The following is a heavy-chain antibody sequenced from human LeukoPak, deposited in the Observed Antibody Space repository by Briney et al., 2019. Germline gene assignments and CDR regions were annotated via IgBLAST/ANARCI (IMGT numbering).Heavy chain of an antibody. CDR2: INPNSGGT. D-gene: IGHD6-6*01. Sequence: ASVKVSCKASGYTFTGYYMHWVRQAPGQGLEWMGWINPNSGGTNYAQKFQGWVTITRNTSISTAYMELSSLRSEDTAVYYCARVIIAARRRVYNWFDPWGQGTLVTVSS. CDR3: ARVIIAARRRVYNWFDP. V-gene: IGHV1-2*04. J-gene: IGHJ5*02. CDR1: GYTFTGYY.